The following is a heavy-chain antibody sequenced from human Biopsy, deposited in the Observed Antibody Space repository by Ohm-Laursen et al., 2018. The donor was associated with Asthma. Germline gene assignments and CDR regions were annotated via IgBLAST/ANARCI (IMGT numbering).Heavy chain of an antibody. Sequence: SLRLSCAATGFTFGDYWMSWVRQAPGKGLDWVAVISFDGSNKNYTDSVKGRFTISRDNSRNTLHLQMNSLRAEDTAVYYCAKDVFPGWELRRGPDYWGQGTLVTVSS. CDR1: GFTFGDYW. V-gene: IGHV3-30*18. CDR2: ISFDGSNK. J-gene: IGHJ4*02. CDR3: AKDVFPGWELRRGPDY. D-gene: IGHD1-26*01.